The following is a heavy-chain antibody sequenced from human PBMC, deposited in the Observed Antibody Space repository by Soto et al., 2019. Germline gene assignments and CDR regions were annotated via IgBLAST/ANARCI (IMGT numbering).Heavy chain of an antibody. J-gene: IGHJ6*02. V-gene: IGHV4-34*01. CDR3: ARAYYYYGMDV. Sequence: QVQLQQWGAGLLKPSETLSLTCAVYGGSFSGYYWSWIRQPPGKGLEWIGEINHSGSTNYNPSLKSRVTISVDTPKNQFSLKLSSVTAADTAVYYCARAYYYYGMDVWGQGTTVTVSS. CDR1: GGSFSGYY. CDR2: INHSGST.